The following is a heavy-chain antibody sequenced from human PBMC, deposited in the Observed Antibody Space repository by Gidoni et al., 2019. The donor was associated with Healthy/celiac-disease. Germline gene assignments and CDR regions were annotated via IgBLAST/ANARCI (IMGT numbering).Heavy chain of an antibody. J-gene: IGHJ3*02. CDR1: GFTFSSYS. D-gene: IGHD1-26*01. V-gene: IGHV3-21*01. Sequence: EVQLVESGGGLVKPGGSLRLSCAASGFTFSSYSMNWVRQAPGKGLEWVSSISSSSSYIYYADSVKGRFTISRDNAKNSLYLQMNSLRAEDTAVYYCARVEWELPEVGAFDIWGQGTMVTVSS. CDR2: ISSSSSYI. CDR3: ARVEWELPEVGAFDI.